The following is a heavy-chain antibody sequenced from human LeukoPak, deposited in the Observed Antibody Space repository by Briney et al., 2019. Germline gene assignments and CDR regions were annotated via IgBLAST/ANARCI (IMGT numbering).Heavy chain of an antibody. V-gene: IGHV3-21*01. CDR2: ISGSSLYI. CDR3: ARDPPYYDNSGYYYDY. CDR1: GFTFSPYS. J-gene: IGHJ4*02. Sequence: GGSLRLSCAASGFTFSPYSMNWVRQAPGKGLEWVSSISGSSLYIYYADSVKGRFTISRDNAKDSLYLQMNSLRAEDTAVYYCARDPPYYDNSGYYYDYWGQGTLVTVSS. D-gene: IGHD3-22*01.